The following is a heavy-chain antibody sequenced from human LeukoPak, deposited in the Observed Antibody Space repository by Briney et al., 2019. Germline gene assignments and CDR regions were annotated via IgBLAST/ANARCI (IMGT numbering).Heavy chain of an antibody. CDR2: INPNSGGT. D-gene: IGHD1-26*01. Sequence: ASVKVSCKASGYTFTGYYMHWVRQAPGQGLEWMGWINPNSGGTNYAQKFQGRVTMTRDTSISTAYMELSRLRSDDTAVYYCARPYSGSYAGRFDPWGQGTLVTVSS. J-gene: IGHJ5*02. CDR1: GYTFTGYY. V-gene: IGHV1-2*02. CDR3: ARPYSGSYAGRFDP.